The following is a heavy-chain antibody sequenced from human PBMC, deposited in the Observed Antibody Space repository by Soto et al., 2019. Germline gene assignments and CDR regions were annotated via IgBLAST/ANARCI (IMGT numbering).Heavy chain of an antibody. D-gene: IGHD1-7*01. V-gene: IGHV4-39*01. CDR3: ARSILELGAGYYYGMDV. CDR1: GGSISSSSYY. J-gene: IGHJ6*02. CDR2: IYYSGST. Sequence: QLQLQESGPGLVKPSETLSLTCTVSGGSISSSSYYWGWIRQPPGKGLEWIGSIYYSGSTYYNPSLKRRVTISVDTSKNPFSLKLSSVTAADTAVYYCARSILELGAGYYYGMDVWGQGTTVTVSS.